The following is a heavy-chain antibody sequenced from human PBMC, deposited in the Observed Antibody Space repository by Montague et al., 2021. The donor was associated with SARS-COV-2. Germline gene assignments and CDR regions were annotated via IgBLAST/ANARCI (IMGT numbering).Heavy chain of an antibody. V-gene: IGHV4-38-2*02. CDR1: GYSISSGYY. CDR2: IYHSGST. CDR3: ARGQVTIFAVLIMLPAAGAIDV. D-gene: IGHD3-3*01. J-gene: IGHJ3*01. Sequence: SETLSLTCTVSGYSISSGYYWGWIRQPPGKGLEWIGSIYHSGSTYYNPSLKSRVTISVDTSKNQFSLKLLSSVTAADTAVYYCARGQVTIFAVLIMLPAAGAIDVWGQGTTVTVSS.